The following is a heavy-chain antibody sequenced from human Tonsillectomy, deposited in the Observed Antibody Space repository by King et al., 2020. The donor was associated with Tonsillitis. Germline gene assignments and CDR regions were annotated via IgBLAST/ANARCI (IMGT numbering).Heavy chain of an antibody. D-gene: IGHD4-23*01. V-gene: IGHV4-30-2*01. CDR2: IYHSGST. J-gene: IGHJ4*02. CDR1: GGSISSGGYS. CDR3: ARDGGYFDY. Sequence: QLQESGSGLVKPSQTLSLTCAVSGGSISSGGYSWSWIRQPPGKGLEWIGYIYHSGSTHYNPSLKSRVTISVDRSKNQFSLKLSSVTAADTAVYYCARDGGYFDYWGQGTLVTVSS.